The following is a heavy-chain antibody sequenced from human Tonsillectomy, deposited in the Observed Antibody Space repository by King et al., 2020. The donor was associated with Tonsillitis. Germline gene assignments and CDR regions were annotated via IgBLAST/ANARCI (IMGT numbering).Heavy chain of an antibody. CDR3: VRVGGATPGGLPDAFDI. D-gene: IGHD1-26*01. V-gene: IGHV3-21*01. CDR1: GFPFSTYS. J-gene: IGHJ3*02. CDR2: ISGTSKYI. Sequence: VQLVESGGGLVKPGGSLRLSCAASGFPFSTYSMNWVRQAPGKGLEWVSSISGTSKYIYYADSVKGRFTISRDNAKNSLYLQMNSLRAEDTAVYHCVRVGGATPGGLPDAFDIWGRGTMVTVSS.